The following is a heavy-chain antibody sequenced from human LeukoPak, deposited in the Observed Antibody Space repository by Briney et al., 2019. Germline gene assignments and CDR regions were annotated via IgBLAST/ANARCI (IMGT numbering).Heavy chain of an antibody. Sequence: GGSLRLSCAASGFTFNNAWMSWVRQAPGKGLEWVSVIYSGGSTYYADSVKGRFTISRHNSKNTLYLQMNSLRAEDTAVYYCARLYGTFLEWSPYFDYWGQGTLVTVSS. CDR3: ARLYGTFLEWSPYFDY. CDR2: IYSGGST. CDR1: GFTFNNAW. D-gene: IGHD3-3*02. J-gene: IGHJ4*02. V-gene: IGHV3-53*04.